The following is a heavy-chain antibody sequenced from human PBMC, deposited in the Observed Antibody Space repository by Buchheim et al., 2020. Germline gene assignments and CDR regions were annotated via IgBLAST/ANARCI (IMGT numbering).Heavy chain of an antibody. CDR1: GFTFSSYA. CDR2: ISGSGVGT. V-gene: IGHV3-23*01. J-gene: IGHJ4*02. Sequence: EVQLLESGGGLVQPGGSLRLSCAASGFTFSSYAMNWVRQAPGKGLEWVSAISGSGVGTYYADSVKGRFTISRDNSKNTLYLQMSSLRAEDTAVYYCAKVTKVFGVDTYYFDYWGQGTL. D-gene: IGHD3-3*01. CDR3: AKVTKVFGVDTYYFDY.